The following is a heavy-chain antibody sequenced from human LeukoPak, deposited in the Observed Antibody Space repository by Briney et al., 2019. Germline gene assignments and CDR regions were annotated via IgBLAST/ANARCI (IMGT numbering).Heavy chain of an antibody. V-gene: IGHV4-39*07. CDR2: IYYSGST. CDR3: ARVYRDGLDY. J-gene: IGHJ4*02. CDR1: GGSISSYY. Sequence: PSETLSLTCTVAGGSISSYYWGWVRQPPGKGLEWIGSIYYSGSTYYNPSLKSRVTISVDTSKNQFSLKLSSVTAADTAVYYCARVYRDGLDYWGQGTLVTVSS. D-gene: IGHD3-16*02.